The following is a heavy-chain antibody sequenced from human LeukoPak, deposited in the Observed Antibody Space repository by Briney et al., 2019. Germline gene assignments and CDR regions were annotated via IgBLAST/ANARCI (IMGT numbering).Heavy chain of an antibody. CDR1: GGTFSSYA. CDR3: ASTLCSGDNCYFDYYYYMDV. D-gene: IGHD2-15*01. V-gene: IGHV1-69*06. CDR2: IIPIFGTA. Sequence: ASVKVSCKASGGTFSSYAISWVRQAPGQGLEWMGGIIPIFGTANYAQKFQGRVTITADKSTSTAYMELSSLRSEDTAVYYCASTLCSGDNCYFDYYYYMDVWGKGTTVTISS. J-gene: IGHJ6*03.